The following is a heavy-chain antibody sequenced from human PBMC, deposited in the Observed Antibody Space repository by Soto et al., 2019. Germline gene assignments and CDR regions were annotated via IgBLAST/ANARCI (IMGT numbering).Heavy chain of an antibody. J-gene: IGHJ5*02. D-gene: IGHD3-10*01. CDR3: ARDSVPVRFGELNWFDP. Sequence: ASVKVSCKASGYTFTSYGISWVRQAPGQGLEWMGWISAYNGNTNYAQKLQGRVTMTTDTSTSTAYMELRSLRSDDTAVYYCARDSVPVRFGELNWFDPWGQGTLVTVSS. CDR1: GYTFTSYG. CDR2: ISAYNGNT. V-gene: IGHV1-18*01.